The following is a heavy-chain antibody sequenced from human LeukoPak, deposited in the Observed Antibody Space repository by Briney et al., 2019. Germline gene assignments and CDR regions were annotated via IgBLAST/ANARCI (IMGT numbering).Heavy chain of an antibody. J-gene: IGHJ4*02. CDR2: ISYDGSNK. CDR1: GFTFSSYD. D-gene: IGHD1-26*01. V-gene: IGHV3-30*18. CDR3: AKEGSNGDFDY. Sequence: LWRSLRLSCAASGFTFSSYDMHWVRQAPGKGLEWVTVISYDGSNKYYGDSVKGRFTISRDNSKNTLYLKMNSLRAEDTAVYYCAKEGSNGDFDYWGQGTLVTVSS.